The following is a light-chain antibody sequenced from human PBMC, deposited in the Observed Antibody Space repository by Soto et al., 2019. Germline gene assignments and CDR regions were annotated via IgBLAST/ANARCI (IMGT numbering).Light chain of an antibody. V-gene: IGKV1-27*01. CDR3: QKYNSLPLT. CDR1: QDFSNY. CDR2: GPS. Sequence: DIQMTQSPSSLSASVGDTVTITCRASQDFSNYLAWFQQKPGEAPKLLIYGPSTLESGVPSRFSGGKSGTDFTLTISGLQPEDVAIYYCQKYNSLPLTFGPGTKVEIQ. J-gene: IGKJ3*01.